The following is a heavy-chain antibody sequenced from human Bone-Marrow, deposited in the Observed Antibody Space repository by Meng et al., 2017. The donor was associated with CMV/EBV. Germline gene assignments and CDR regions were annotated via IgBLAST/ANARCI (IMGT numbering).Heavy chain of an antibody. CDR1: GFTFGDYA. CDR3: TRARWDLTYEIDY. CDR2: IRSKAYGGTT. V-gene: IGHV3-49*04. Sequence: GGSLRLSCTASGFTFGDYAMSWVRQAPGKGLEWVGFIRSKAYGGTTEYAASVKGRFTISRDDSKSIAYLQMNSLRTEDTAVYYCTRARWDLTYEIDYWGQGTLVTVSS. D-gene: IGHD1-26*01. J-gene: IGHJ4*02.